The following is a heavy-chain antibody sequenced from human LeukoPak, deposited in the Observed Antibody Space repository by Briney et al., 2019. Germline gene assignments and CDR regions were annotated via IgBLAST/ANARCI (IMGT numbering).Heavy chain of an antibody. CDR1: GGSISSGSHY. CDR2: IYTSGST. D-gene: IGHD3-3*01. V-gene: IGHV4-61*02. Sequence: SQTLSLTCTVSGGSISSGSHYWSWIRQPAGKGLEWIGRIYTSGSTNYNPSLKSRVTISVDTSKNQFSLKLSSVTAADTAVYYCARHSYYDFLWDYWGQGTLVTVSS. J-gene: IGHJ4*02. CDR3: ARHSYYDFLWDY.